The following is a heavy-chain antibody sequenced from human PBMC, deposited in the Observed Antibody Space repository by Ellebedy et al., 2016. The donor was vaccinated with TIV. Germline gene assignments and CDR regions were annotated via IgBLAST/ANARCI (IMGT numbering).Heavy chain of an antibody. CDR3: ATGGVAGGRYHFDY. J-gene: IGHJ4*02. Sequence: MPSETLSLTCTVSGGSVSGGNFYWSWIRQPPGKGLEWIGYIFYSGSTNFNPSLKSRVTISVDTSKNQFSLNLSSVTAADTAVYYCATGGVAGGRYHFDYWGQGTLITVSS. D-gene: IGHD1-1*01. CDR1: GGSVSGGNFY. V-gene: IGHV4-61*01. CDR2: IFYSGST.